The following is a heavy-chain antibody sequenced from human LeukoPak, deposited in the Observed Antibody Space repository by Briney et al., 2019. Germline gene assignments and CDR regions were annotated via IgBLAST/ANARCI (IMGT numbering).Heavy chain of an antibody. J-gene: IGHJ4*02. V-gene: IGHV3-20*04. CDR2: INWNGGST. CDR3: AREKHYYDSSGYLY. D-gene: IGHD3-22*01. CDR1: GFTLDDYG. Sequence: GGSLRLSCAASGFTLDDYGMSWVRHAPGKGLEWVSGINWNGGSTGYADSVKGRFTISRDNAKNSLYLQMNSLRAEDTALYYCAREKHYYDSSGYLYWGQGTLVTVSS.